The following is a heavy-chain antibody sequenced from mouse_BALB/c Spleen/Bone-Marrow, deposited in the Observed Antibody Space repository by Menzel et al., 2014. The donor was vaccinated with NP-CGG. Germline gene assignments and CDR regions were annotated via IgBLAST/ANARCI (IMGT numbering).Heavy chain of an antibody. V-gene: IGHV3-2*02. CDR2: IRYSGGT. J-gene: IGHJ2*01. D-gene: IGHD1-1*01. Sequence: EVKLMESGPGLVKPSQSLSLTCTVTGYPITSDYSWNWIRQFPGNKLEWMGFIRYSGGTSYNPSLKSRISITRDTSKNQFFLQLNSVTTEDTATYYCARKVVRSYFDYWGQGTTLTVSS. CDR3: ARKVVRSYFDY. CDR1: GYPITSDYS.